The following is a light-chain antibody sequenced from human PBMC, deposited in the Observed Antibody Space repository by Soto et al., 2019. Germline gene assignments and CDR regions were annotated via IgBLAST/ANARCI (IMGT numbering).Light chain of an antibody. CDR2: DAS. Sequence: EIEMTQSQATLSVSPGETVTLFCRVSQSVSSSLAWYQQKPGRAPRLLIYDASTRATGIPARFSGGGSGTEFTLTISSLQSEDFAVYYCQQRSNWPPWSFGQGTKVDIK. CDR3: QQRSNWPPWS. J-gene: IGKJ1*01. V-gene: IGKV3-15*01. CDR1: QSVSSS.